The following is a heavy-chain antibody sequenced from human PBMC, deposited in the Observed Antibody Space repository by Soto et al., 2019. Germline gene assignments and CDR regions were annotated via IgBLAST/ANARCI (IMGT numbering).Heavy chain of an antibody. J-gene: IGHJ6*01. CDR3: PKGRGYSYGQRGTHYNHYGMDV. CDR2: ISYDGSNK. Sequence: GGSLRLSCAASGFTFSSDSMHWVRQARGKGLEWVAVISYDGSNKYYADCVKCRFTISRDNSKNTLYLQMNSLRAEDTAVSYCPKGRGYSYGQRGTHYNHYGMDVWGQPTTVTVSS. D-gene: IGHD5-18*01. CDR1: GFTFSSDS. V-gene: IGHV3-30*18.